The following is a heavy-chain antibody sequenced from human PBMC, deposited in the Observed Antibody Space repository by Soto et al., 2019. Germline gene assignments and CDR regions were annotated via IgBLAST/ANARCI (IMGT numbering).Heavy chain of an antibody. V-gene: IGHV3-33*01. J-gene: IGHJ6*02. CDR3: VRGTPTPGLDI. D-gene: IGHD1-1*01. Sequence: GGSLRLSCAASGFTFSSYGMHWVRQAPGKGLEWVAVIWYDGSNKYYADSVKGRFTISRDNTRNSLYLNMDSLRVGDTATYYCVRGTPTPGLDIWGRGTTVTVSS. CDR2: IWYDGSNK. CDR1: GFTFSSYG.